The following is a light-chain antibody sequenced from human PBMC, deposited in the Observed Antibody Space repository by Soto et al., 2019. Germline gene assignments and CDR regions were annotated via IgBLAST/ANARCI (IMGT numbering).Light chain of an antibody. CDR1: SSDFGTYNY. CDR3: SSYTTSSSYV. V-gene: IGLV2-14*01. CDR2: EVS. Sequence: QSALTQPASVSGSPGQSITISCTGTSSDFGTYNYVSWYQQYPGKAPKLMIYEVSNRPSGVSNRFSGFKSGNTASLTISGLQAEDEADYYCSSYTTSSSYVFGTGTKVTVL. J-gene: IGLJ1*01.